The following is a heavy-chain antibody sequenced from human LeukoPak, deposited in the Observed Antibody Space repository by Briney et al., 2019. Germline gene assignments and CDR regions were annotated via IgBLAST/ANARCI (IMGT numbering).Heavy chain of an antibody. D-gene: IGHD3-22*01. CDR3: ASGVPDYDSSGYYLYH. V-gene: IGHV4-59*08. CDR1: GGSISSYY. CDR2: IYYSGST. J-gene: IGHJ4*02. Sequence: SETLSLTCTVSGGSISSYYWSWIRQPPGKGLEWIGYIYYSGSTNYNPSLKSRVTISVDTSKNQFSLKLSSVTAADTAVYYCASGVPDYDSSGYYLYHWGQGTLVTVSS.